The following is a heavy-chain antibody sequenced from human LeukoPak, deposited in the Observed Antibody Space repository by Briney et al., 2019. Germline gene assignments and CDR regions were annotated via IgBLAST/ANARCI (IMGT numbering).Heavy chain of an antibody. CDR2: ISYDGSNK. CDR1: GFTFSSYA. CDR3: ARPLQRYYYYGMDV. D-gene: IGHD4-11*01. V-gene: IGHV3-30-3*01. J-gene: IGHJ6*02. Sequence: GRSLRLSCAASGFTFSSYAVHWVRQAPGKGLEWVAVISYDGSNKYYADSVKGRFTISRDNSKNTLYLQMNSLRAEGTAVYYCARPLQRYYYYGMDVWGQGTTVTVSS.